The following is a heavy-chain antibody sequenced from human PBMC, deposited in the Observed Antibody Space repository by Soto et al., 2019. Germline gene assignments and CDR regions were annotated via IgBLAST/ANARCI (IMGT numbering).Heavy chain of an antibody. CDR2: ISGIGGST. CDR1: GFTFSSYA. V-gene: IGHV3-23*01. D-gene: IGHD5-12*01. Sequence: PGGSLRLSCAASGFTFSSYAMSWVRQAPGKGLEWVSGISGIGGSTYYADSVKGRFTISRDNSKNTLYLQMNSLRAEDTAVYYCAKSGTVATVNDSFDYWGQGTLVTVSS. J-gene: IGHJ4*02. CDR3: AKSGTVATVNDSFDY.